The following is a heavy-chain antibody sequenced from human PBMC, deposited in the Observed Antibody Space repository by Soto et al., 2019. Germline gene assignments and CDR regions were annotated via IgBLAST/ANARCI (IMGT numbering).Heavy chain of an antibody. Sequence: PSETLSLTCTVSGGSISSGDYYWSWIRQPPGKGLEWIGYIYYSGSTYYNPSLKSRVTISVDTSKNQFSRKLSSVTAADTAVYYCARETEYSSSSSRYYYYGMDVWGQGTTVTVSS. V-gene: IGHV4-30-4*01. CDR1: GGSISSGDYY. CDR3: ARETEYSSSSSRYYYYGMDV. J-gene: IGHJ6*02. CDR2: IYYSGST. D-gene: IGHD6-6*01.